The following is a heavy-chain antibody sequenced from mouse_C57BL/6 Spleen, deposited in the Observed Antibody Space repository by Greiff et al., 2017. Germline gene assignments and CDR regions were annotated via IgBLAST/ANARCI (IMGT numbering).Heavy chain of an antibody. CDR2: LNPNNGGT. V-gene: IGHV1-26*01. J-gene: IGHJ2*01. CDR1: GYTFTDYY. D-gene: IGHD2-1*01. CDR3: ARSGNFYFDY. Sequence: EVQLQQPGPELVKPGASVKISCKASGYTFTDYYMNWVKQSHGKSLEWIGNLNPNNGGTSYNQKFKGKATLTVDKSSSTAYMELRSLTSEDSAVYYCARSGNFYFDYWGQGTTLTVSS.